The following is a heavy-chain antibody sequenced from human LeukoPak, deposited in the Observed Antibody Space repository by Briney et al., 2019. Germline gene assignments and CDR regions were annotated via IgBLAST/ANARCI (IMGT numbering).Heavy chain of an antibody. CDR2: ISGSGGST. V-gene: IGHV3-23*01. Sequence: GGSLRLSCAASGFTFSSYAMSWVRQAPGKGLEWVSAISGSGGSTYYADSVKGRFTIPRDNSKNTPYLQMNSLRAEDTAVYYCAKDRAVDDYIWGSYTYAFDIWGQGTMVTVSS. CDR1: GFTFSSYA. CDR3: AKDRAVDDYIWGSYTYAFDI. D-gene: IGHD3-16*01. J-gene: IGHJ3*02.